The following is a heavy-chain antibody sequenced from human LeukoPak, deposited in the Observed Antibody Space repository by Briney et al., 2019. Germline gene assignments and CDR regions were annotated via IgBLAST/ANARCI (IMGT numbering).Heavy chain of an antibody. Sequence: PGGSLRLSCAASGFTFDDYAMHWVRQAPGKGLEWVSGTSWDSGSIGYADSVKGRFTISRDNAKNSLYLQMNSLRAEDTAVYYCARGTKVVPAPMDVWGKGTTVTVSS. CDR2: TSWDSGSI. V-gene: IGHV3-9*01. CDR3: ARGTKVVPAPMDV. CDR1: GFTFDDYA. D-gene: IGHD2-2*01. J-gene: IGHJ6*03.